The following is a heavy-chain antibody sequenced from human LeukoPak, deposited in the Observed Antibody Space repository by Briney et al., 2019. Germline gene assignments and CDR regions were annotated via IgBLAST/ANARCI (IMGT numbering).Heavy chain of an antibody. V-gene: IGHV1-18*01. J-gene: IGHJ6*03. CDR3: ARPSIAARAWGYYYYYMDV. Sequence: GASVKVSRKASGYTFTSYGISWVRQAPGQGLEWMGWISAYNGNTNYAQKLQGRVTMTTDTSTSTAYMELRSLRSDDTAVYYCARPSIAARAWGYYYYYMDVWGKGTTVTVSS. CDR1: GYTFTSYG. D-gene: IGHD6-6*01. CDR2: ISAYNGNT.